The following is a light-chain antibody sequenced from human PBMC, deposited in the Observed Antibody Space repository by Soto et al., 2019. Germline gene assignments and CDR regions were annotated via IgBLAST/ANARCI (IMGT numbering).Light chain of an antibody. CDR3: QQYNDWPLT. CDR2: AGW. CDR1: QSISRT. V-gene: IGKV3-15*01. J-gene: IGKJ4*01. Sequence: EIVMTQPPATLSVSPGEGLTLSCRASQSISRTLAWYQRRPGQAPRSLIYAGWCSATGVQARFSGSGSGRELNLTISSLQSEDCVVYYCQQYNDWPLTSGGGTKVDI.